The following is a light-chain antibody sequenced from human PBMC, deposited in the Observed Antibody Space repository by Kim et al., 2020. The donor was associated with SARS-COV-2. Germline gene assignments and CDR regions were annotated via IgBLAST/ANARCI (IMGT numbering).Light chain of an antibody. CDR2: DAS. Sequence: TVGDRVTITCRASQSISIWLAWYQQKPGEAPKVLIFDASSLQSGVPSRFSGSGSGTEFTLTISSLQPDDFATYYCQHYNNYPWTFGQGTKVDIK. CDR1: QSISIW. V-gene: IGKV1-5*01. J-gene: IGKJ1*01. CDR3: QHYNNYPWT.